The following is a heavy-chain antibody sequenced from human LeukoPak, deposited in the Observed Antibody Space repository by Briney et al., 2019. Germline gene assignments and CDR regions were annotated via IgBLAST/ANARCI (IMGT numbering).Heavy chain of an antibody. V-gene: IGHV3-30-3*01. CDR2: ISYDGSNK. J-gene: IGHJ4*02. Sequence: GGSLRLSFAASGFAFSSYAMHWVRQAPGKGLEWVAVISYDGSNKYYADSVKGRFTISRDNSKNTLYLQMNSLRAEDTAVYYCARDHGSIAVAPGDYWGQGTLVTVSS. CDR3: ARDHGSIAVAPGDY. CDR1: GFAFSSYA. D-gene: IGHD6-19*01.